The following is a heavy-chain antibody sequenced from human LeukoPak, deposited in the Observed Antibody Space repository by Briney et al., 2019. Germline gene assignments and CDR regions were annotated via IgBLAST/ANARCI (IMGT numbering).Heavy chain of an antibody. V-gene: IGHV3-74*01. Sequence: GGSLRLSCAAAGLTLSGNWMHWVRQAPGKGLVWVSRINSDGSSTSYADSVKGRFTISRDNAKNTLYLQMNSLRAEDTAVYYCARRDNYDYWGQGTLVTVSS. CDR3: ARRDNYDY. J-gene: IGHJ4*02. CDR2: INSDGSST. D-gene: IGHD2-15*01. CDR1: GLTLSGNW.